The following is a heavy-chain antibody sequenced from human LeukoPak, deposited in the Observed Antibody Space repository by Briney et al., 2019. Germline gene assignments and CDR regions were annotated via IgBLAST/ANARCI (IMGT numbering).Heavy chain of an antibody. CDR2: ISWDGGST. CDR1: GFTFDDYA. D-gene: IGHD5-18*01. CDR3: AKDGGYSYGYVSYYYYMDV. V-gene: IGHV3-43D*03. J-gene: IGHJ6*03. Sequence: GGSLRLSCAASGFTFDDYAMHWVRQAPGKGLEWVSLISWDGGSTYYADSVKGRFTISRDNSKNSLYLQMNSLRAEDTALYYCAKDGGYSYGYVSYYYYMDVWGKGTTVTVSS.